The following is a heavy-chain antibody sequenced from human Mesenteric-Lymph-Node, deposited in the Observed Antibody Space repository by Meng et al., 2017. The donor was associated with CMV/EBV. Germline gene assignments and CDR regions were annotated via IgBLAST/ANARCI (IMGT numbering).Heavy chain of an antibody. CDR2: INSDGSST. CDR1: GFSFSGYW. V-gene: IGHV3-74*03. D-gene: IGHD1-7*01. J-gene: IGHJ4*02. Sequence: GESLKISCAASGFSFSGYWMHWVRQAPGKGLVWVSLINSDGSSTTYADSVKGRFTISRDNAKNTLYLQINSLRAEDTAVYYCARVFGNWNYDRRFDNWGQGTLVTVSS. CDR3: ARVFGNWNYDRRFDN.